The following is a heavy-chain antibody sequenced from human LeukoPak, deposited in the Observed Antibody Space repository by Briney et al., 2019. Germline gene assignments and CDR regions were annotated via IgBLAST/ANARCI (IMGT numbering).Heavy chain of an antibody. CDR2: IDYSGST. CDR3: ARGADSSGYYSIFYFDY. J-gene: IGHJ4*02. CDR1: GGSVSSGSYY. V-gene: IGHV4-61*01. D-gene: IGHD3-22*01. Sequence: PSETLSLTCTVSGGSVSSGSYYWSWIRQPPGKGREWIVYIDYSGSTNYNPSLKSRVTISVDTSKNQFSLKLSPVTAADTAVYYCARGADSSGYYSIFYFDYWGQGTLVTVSS.